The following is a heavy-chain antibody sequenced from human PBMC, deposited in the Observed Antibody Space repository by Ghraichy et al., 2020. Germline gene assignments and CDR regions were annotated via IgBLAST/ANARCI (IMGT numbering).Heavy chain of an antibody. CDR1: GFTFDDYT. CDR2: ISWDGGST. V-gene: IGHV3-43*01. Sequence: GGSLTLSCAASGFTFDDYTMHWVRQAPGKGLEWVSLISWDGGSTYYADSVKGRFTISRDNSKNSLYLQMNSLRTEDTALYYCAKSGSYYYFDYWGQGTLVTVSS. J-gene: IGHJ4*02. D-gene: IGHD1-26*01. CDR3: AKSGSYYYFDY.